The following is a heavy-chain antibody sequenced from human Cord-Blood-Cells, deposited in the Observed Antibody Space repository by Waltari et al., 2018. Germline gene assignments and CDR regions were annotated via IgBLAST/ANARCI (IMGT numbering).Heavy chain of an antibody. D-gene: IGHD2-2*01. J-gene: IGHJ4*02. CDR3: ARERAIGSISTSCYVDC. CDR2: INPSGWST. V-gene: IGHV1-46*01. Sequence: QVQLVQSGAEVKKPGASVKVSCKASGHTFTSYYMHWVRQAPGQGLGWMGVINPSGWSTSYRQKCRGRVTMTRVTSTSTVYMQLSSVRSGDTAVYYCARERAIGSISTSCYVDCWGEESLVTVSS. CDR1: GHTFTSYY.